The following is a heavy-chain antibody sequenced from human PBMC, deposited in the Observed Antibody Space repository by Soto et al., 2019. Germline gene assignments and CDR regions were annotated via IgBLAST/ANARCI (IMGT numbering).Heavy chain of an antibody. CDR2: ISGYSGNA. CDR3: ATGGGQWLEKYYFDY. Sequence: ASVKVSCKTSGYIFSDYGINWVRQAPGQGLEWMGWISGYSGNANLAQKFQGRVTMTTDKSTRTAYMELRRLRSDDTAVYYCATGGGQWLEKYYFDYWGQGTLVTVSS. CDR1: GYIFSDYG. J-gene: IGHJ4*02. D-gene: IGHD6-19*01. V-gene: IGHV1-18*04.